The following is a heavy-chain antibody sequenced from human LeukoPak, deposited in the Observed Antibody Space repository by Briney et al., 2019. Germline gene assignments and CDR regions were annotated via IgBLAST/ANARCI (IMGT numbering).Heavy chain of an antibody. CDR1: GYTFTNYG. V-gene: IGHV1-2*02. CDR2: VNPNSGGT. J-gene: IGHJ4*02. CDR3: ARERWELRYFDY. D-gene: IGHD1-26*01. Sequence: ASVKVSCKASGYTFTNYGISWVRQAPGQGLEWMGWVNPNSGGTNYAQKFQGRVTMTRDTSISTAYMELSRLRSDDTAVYYCARERWELRYFDYWGQGTLVTVSS.